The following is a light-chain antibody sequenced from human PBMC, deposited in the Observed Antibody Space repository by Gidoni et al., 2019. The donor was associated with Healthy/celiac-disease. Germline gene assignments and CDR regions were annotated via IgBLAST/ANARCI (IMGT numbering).Light chain of an antibody. V-gene: IGKV3-15*01. CDR2: GAS. CDR1: QSVSSN. CDR3: QQYNNWPPYT. Sequence: EIVMSQSPATLSLSPGERATLSCRASQSVSSNLAWYQQKPGQAPRLLIYGASTRATGIPARFSGSGSGTEFTLTISSLQSEDFAVYYCQQYNNWPPYTFGQXTKLEIK. J-gene: IGKJ2*01.